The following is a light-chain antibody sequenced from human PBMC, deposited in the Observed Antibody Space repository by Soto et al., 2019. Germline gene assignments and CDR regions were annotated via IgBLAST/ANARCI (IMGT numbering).Light chain of an antibody. Sequence: DVAMTQSPLSLPVTLGQPASISCRSSQSLTYSDGNTYLNWFHLRPGQSPRRLIYKVSNRDSGVPDRFSGSGSGTDFTLKISRVEAEDVGVYYCMQGTHRPPYTFGQGTKLEIK. CDR3: MQGTHRPPYT. CDR1: QSLTYSDGNTY. V-gene: IGKV2-30*01. J-gene: IGKJ2*01. CDR2: KVS.